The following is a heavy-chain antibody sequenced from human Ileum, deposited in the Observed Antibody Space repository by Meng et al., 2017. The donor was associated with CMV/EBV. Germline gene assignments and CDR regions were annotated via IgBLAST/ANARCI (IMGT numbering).Heavy chain of an antibody. CDR3: VRDEWGDS. J-gene: IGHJ5*01. CDR2: IKEDGRDT. Sequence: GGSLRLSCAASGFTFSRYWMTWVRQAPGKRLEGMANIKEDGRDTVYVDSVKGRFTISRDNAKASLYLQMDRLRVEDTAIYYCVRDEWGDSWGQGTLVTVSS. V-gene: IGHV3-7*01. CDR1: GFTFSRYW. D-gene: IGHD3-16*01.